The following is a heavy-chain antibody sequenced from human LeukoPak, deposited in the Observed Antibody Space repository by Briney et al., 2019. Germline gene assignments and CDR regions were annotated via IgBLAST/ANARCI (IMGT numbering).Heavy chain of an antibody. D-gene: IGHD6-13*01. CDR1: GYTFTTYG. V-gene: IGHV1-18*01. J-gene: IGHJ3*02. CDR3: AREMPAADGSDAFDI. CDR2: ISPYNDNT. Sequence: ASVTVSCKASGYTFTTYGIVWLRQAPGEGLEWMGWISPYNDNTKYAQKLQGRVTMTADTSTSTAYMELRSLRSDDTAVYYCAREMPAADGSDAFDIWGQGTMVTVSS.